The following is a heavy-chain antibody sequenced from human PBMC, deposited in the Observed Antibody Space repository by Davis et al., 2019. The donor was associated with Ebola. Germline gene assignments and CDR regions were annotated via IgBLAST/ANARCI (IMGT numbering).Heavy chain of an antibody. CDR2: VRLNAYGMTT. CDR3: ARDDSPDPY. CDR1: GFTFGSYS. Sequence: PGGSLRLSCSASGFTFGSYSMSWVRQAPGQGLEWLGFVRLNAYGMTTEYAASVEGRFTISRDDSKSIAYLQMSSLKIEDTALYYCARDDSPDPYWGQGTLVTVSS. V-gene: IGHV3-49*04. D-gene: IGHD3-22*01. J-gene: IGHJ4*02.